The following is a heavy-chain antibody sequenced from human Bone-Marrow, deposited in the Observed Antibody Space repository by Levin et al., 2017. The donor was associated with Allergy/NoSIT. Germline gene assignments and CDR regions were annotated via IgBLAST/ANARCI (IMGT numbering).Heavy chain of an antibody. Sequence: SETLSLTCTVSGGSISSYYWSWIRQPPGKGLEWIGYIYYSGSTNYNPSLKSRVTISVDTSKNQFSLKLSSVTAADTAVYYCASSRPQYYDILTGLPFDYWGQGTLVTVSS. CDR2: IYYSGST. J-gene: IGHJ4*02. CDR3: ASSRPQYYDILTGLPFDY. D-gene: IGHD3-9*01. CDR1: GGSISSYY. V-gene: IGHV4-59*08.